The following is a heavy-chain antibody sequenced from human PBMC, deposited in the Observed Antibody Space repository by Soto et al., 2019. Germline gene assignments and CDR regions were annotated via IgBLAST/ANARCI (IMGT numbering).Heavy chain of an antibody. D-gene: IGHD3-10*01. Sequence: QVQLVQSGAEVKKPGASVKVSCKASGYSFTSYGISWVRQAPGQGLEWMGWISAYNGNTNYAQKLQGRVTMTTDTSTSTAYRELRRLRSDATGVHYGARDIGFGESDVSGQGTTVTVAS. J-gene: IGHJ6*02. V-gene: IGHV1-18*01. CDR3: ARDIGFGESDV. CDR1: GYSFTSYG. CDR2: ISAYNGNT.